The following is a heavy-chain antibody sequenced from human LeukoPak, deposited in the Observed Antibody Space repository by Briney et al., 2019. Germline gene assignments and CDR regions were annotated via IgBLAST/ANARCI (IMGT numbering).Heavy chain of an antibody. CDR2: ISGSGGST. Sequence: GGSLRLSCAASGFTFSSYAMSWVRQAPGKGLEWVSAISGSGGSTYYAASVKGRFTISRDNSENTLYLQMNSLRAEDTAVYYCAKDFRAAWIAGGFDYWGQGTLVTVSS. D-gene: IGHD2-21*01. V-gene: IGHV3-23*01. J-gene: IGHJ4*02. CDR1: GFTFSSYA. CDR3: AKDFRAAWIAGGFDY.